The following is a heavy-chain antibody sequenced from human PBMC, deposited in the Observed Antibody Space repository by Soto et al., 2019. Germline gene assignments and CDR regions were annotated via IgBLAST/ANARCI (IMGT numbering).Heavy chain of an antibody. V-gene: IGHV4-31*03. CDR2: IYYSGST. J-gene: IGHJ4*01. CDR1: GGSISSGGYY. CDR3: ARWRRSTSPYPIGY. Sequence: QVQLQESGPGLVKPSQTLSLTCTVSGGSISSGGYYWSWIRQHPGKGLEWSGYIYYSGSTYYNPSLHSRGTIAVESSKNQSYLTLSSVTAPDTAVYYCARWRRSTSPYPIGYWGHGTLVTVSS. D-gene: IGHD2-2*01.